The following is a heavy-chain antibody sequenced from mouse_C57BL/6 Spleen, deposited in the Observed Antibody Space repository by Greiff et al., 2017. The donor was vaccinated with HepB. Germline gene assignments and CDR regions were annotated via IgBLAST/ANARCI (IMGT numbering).Heavy chain of an antibody. CDR2: ISSGSSTI. CDR3: ARPDYYGSSPYWYFDV. J-gene: IGHJ1*03. CDR1: GFTFSDYG. Sequence: EVQRVESGGGLVKPGGSLKLSCAASGFTFSDYGMHWVRQAPEKGLEWVAYISSGSSTIYYADTVKVRFTISRDNAKNTLFLQMTSLRSEATAMYYCARPDYYGSSPYWYFDVWGTGTTVTVSS. V-gene: IGHV5-17*01. D-gene: IGHD1-1*01.